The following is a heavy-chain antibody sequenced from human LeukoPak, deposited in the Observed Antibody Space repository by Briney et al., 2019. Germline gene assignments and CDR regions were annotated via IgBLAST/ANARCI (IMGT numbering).Heavy chain of an antibody. V-gene: IGHV3-11*04. CDR2: INSSGSTI. Sequence: GGSLRLSCAASGFTFSDYYMSWIRPAPREGLEWVSYINSSGSTIYYADSVKGRFTISRDNAKNSLYLQMNSLRAEDTAVYYCARYSNYYNWFDPWGQGTLVTVSS. CDR3: ARYSNYYNWFDP. CDR1: GFTFSDYY. D-gene: IGHD4-11*01. J-gene: IGHJ5*02.